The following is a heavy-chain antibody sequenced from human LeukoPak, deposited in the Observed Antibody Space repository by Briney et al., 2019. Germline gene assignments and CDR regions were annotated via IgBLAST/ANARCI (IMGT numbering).Heavy chain of an antibody. CDR2: IKQDGSEK. D-gene: IGHD3-9*01. CDR1: GFTFSSYW. Sequence: GGSLRLSCAASGFTFSSYWMSWVRQTPGKGLEWVANIKQDGSEKYYVDSVKGRFTISRDNAKNSLYLQMNSLGAEDTAVYYCATSPPPPYYDILTGYFDYWGQGTLVTVSS. J-gene: IGHJ4*02. CDR3: ATSPPPPYYDILTGYFDY. V-gene: IGHV3-7*01.